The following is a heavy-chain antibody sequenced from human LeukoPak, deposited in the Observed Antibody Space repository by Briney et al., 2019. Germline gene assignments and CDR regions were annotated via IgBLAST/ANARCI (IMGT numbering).Heavy chain of an antibody. D-gene: IGHD3-10*01. Sequence: GGSLRLSCAASGFTFSSYAMSWVRQAPGKGLEWVSYISSVGGTTTYADSVKGRFTISRDNAKNSLFLQMNSLRAEDTAVYYCARARGAGPGAHFDYWGQGTPVIVSS. CDR3: ARARGAGPGAHFDY. CDR1: GFTFSSYA. J-gene: IGHJ4*02. CDR2: ISSVGGTT. V-gene: IGHV3-48*04.